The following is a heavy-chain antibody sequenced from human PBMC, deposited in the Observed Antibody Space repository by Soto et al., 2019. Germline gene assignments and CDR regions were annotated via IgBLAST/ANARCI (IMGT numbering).Heavy chain of an antibody. CDR2: IRSKAYGGTT. CDR3: TRSSYCTNGVCYTRDYYYGMDV. D-gene: IGHD2-8*01. V-gene: IGHV3-49*04. J-gene: IGHJ6*02. Sequence: GGSLRLSCTASGFTFGDYAMSWVRQAPGKGLEWVGFIRSKAYGGTTEYAASVKGRFTISRDDSKSIAYLQMNSLKTEDTAVYYCTRSSYCTNGVCYTRDYYYGMDVWGQGTTVNVS. CDR1: GFTFGDYA.